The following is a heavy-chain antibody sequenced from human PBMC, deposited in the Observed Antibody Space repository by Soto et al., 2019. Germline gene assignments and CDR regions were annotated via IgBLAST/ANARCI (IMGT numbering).Heavy chain of an antibody. D-gene: IGHD1-7*01. CDR1: GGTFSSYA. Sequence: ASVKVSCKASGGTFSSYAISWVRQAPGQGLEWMGGIIPIFGTANYAQKFQGRVTITADESTSTAYMELSSLRSEDTAVYYCARASDRYNWNYGWFDPWAREPWSPSPQ. J-gene: IGHJ5*02. V-gene: IGHV1-69*13. CDR3: ARASDRYNWNYGWFDP. CDR2: IIPIFGTA.